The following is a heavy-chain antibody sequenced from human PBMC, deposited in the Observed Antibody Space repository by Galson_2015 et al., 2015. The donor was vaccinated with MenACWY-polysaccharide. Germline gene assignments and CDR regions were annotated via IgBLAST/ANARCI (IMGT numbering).Heavy chain of an antibody. CDR2: ISYDGSNK. D-gene: IGHD2-8*02. CDR3: AKALISTGGIGSRIPRPPTQPNDAFDI. V-gene: IGHV3-30*18. Sequence: SLRLSCAASGFTFSSYAMSWVCQAPGKGLEWVAVISYDGSNKYYADSVKGRFTISRDNSKNTLYLQMNSLRAEDTAVYYCAKALISTGGIGSRIPRPPTQPNDAFDIWGQGTMVTVSS. J-gene: IGHJ3*02. CDR1: GFTFSSYA.